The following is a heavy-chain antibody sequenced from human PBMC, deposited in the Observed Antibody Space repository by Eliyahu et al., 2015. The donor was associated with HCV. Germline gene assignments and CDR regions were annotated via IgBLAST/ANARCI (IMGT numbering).Heavy chain of an antibody. CDR3: AKGGLNTYGFDA. CDR1: AFTFSDYA. D-gene: IGHD3-10*01. CDR2: IRGHGDRT. V-gene: IGHV3-23*01. Sequence: VYLLESGGGLVQPGGSLRLSCAASAFTFSDYAMSWVRQPPGKGLEWVSGIRGHGDRTYYADSVKGRFTISRDNSKNTLYLQMSSLSAEDTAIYYCAKGGLNTYGFDAWGQGSLVTVSS. J-gene: IGHJ4*02.